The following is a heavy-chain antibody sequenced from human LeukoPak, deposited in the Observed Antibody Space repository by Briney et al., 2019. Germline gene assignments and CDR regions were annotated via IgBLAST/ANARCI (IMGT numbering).Heavy chain of an antibody. CDR3: ARHREQVLYNWFDP. D-gene: IGHD1-26*01. CDR1: GGSISSGGYY. J-gene: IGHJ5*02. V-gene: IGHV4-31*03. Sequence: SQTLSLTCTVSGGSISSGGYYWSWIRQHPGKGLEWIGYIYYSGSTYYNPSLKSRVTISVDTSKNQFSLKLSSVTAADTAVYYCARHREQVLYNWFDPWGQGTLVTVSS. CDR2: IYYSGST.